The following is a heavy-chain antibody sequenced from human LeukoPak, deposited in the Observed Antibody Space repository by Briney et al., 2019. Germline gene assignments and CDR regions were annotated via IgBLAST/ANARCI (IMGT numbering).Heavy chain of an antibody. J-gene: IGHJ6*03. CDR3: ARDPTIVGEEYENYYYYYMDV. CDR1: GYTFTSYY. D-gene: IGHD3-3*01. CDR2: INPSGGST. V-gene: IGHV1-46*01. Sequence: ASVKVSCKASGYTFTSYYMHWVRQAPGQGLEWMGIINPSGGSTSYAQKFQGRVTMTRDMSTSTVYMELSSLRSEDTAVYYCARDPTIVGEEYENYYYYYMDVWGKGTTVTVSS.